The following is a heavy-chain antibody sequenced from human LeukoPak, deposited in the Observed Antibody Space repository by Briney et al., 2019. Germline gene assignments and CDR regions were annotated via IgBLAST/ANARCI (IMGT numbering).Heavy chain of an antibody. Sequence: GGSLRLSCAASGFTFSGYTMTWLRQAPGKGLEWVSTIIGSGSYIYYADSLRGRFAVSRDNAENSLYLYMDSLRAEDTAVYYCARDGAYCGGDCFDYCGQGTLVTVSS. V-gene: IGHV3-21*01. CDR1: GFTFSGYT. J-gene: IGHJ4*02. CDR3: ARDGAYCGGDCFDY. CDR2: IIGSGSYI. D-gene: IGHD2-21*01.